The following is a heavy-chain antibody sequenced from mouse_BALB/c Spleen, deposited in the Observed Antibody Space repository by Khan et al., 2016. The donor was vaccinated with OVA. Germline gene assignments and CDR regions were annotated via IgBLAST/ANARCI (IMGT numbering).Heavy chain of an antibody. CDR2: INSAGAYT. J-gene: IGHJ3*01. D-gene: IGHD1-3*01. CDR1: GFTFSSYA. Sequence: EVQLQESGGGLVKPGGSLKLSCAASGFTFSSYAVSWVRQTPEKRLEWVATINSAGAYTYYPDSVKGRFTISRDNAMNTLYLQMSSLRSEDTAMYYCARHNFGPFAYWGQGTLVTVSA. CDR3: ARHNFGPFAY. V-gene: IGHV5-9-3*01.